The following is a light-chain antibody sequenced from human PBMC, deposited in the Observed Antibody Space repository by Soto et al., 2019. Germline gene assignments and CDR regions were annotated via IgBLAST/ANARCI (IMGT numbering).Light chain of an antibody. V-gene: IGKV1-13*02. CDR1: QDVGNR. CDR3: QQFMSYPLT. Sequence: AIQLTQSPSSLSASVGDRVIITCRASQDVGNRLNWYHQTPGKPPKLLVSNVSNLEGGVPSIISGSGFGTDFTLTISSLQPEDFETYHCQQFMSYPLTFGQGTRLDIK. CDR2: NVS. J-gene: IGKJ5*01.